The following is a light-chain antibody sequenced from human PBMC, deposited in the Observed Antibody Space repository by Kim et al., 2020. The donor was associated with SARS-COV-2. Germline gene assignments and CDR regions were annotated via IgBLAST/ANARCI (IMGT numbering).Light chain of an antibody. J-gene: IGKJ1*01. CDR2: GAS. V-gene: IGKV3-20*01. CDR3: QEDGGSRGT. CDR1: QSGSRSY. Sequence: PRERDNPSGRARQSGSRSYLAWYQEKPGQATRLLSYGASSRATGIPDRFSGSGSGTDFNLTISRVEPEDCAVYYCQEDGGSRGTFGRGTKVDIK.